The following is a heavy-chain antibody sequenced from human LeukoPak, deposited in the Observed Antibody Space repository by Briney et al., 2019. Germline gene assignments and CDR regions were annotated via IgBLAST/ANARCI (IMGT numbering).Heavy chain of an antibody. D-gene: IGHD4-17*01. Sequence: GGSLRLSCAASGFTFSSYGMHWVRQAPGKGLEWLAFICYDGSNKYYADSVKGRFTISRDNSKNTLYLQMNSLRAEDTAVYYCAKDSETTLTRAIDYWGQGTPVTVSS. J-gene: IGHJ4*02. CDR1: GFTFSSYG. V-gene: IGHV3-30*02. CDR3: AKDSETTLTRAIDY. CDR2: ICYDGSNK.